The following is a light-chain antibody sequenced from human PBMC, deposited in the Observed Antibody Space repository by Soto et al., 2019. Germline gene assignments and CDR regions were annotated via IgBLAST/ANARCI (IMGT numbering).Light chain of an antibody. V-gene: IGKV3-20*01. J-gene: IGKJ2*01. Sequence: QSPGTLSLSPXXRATLSXXXXXXVDSTYLAWYKQKPGQAPRLFIYGLTRMAPGVPDRFSGSGSGTDFTLPISRLDPEDFPVYFCQQYRGSTLYSFGPGTKVDI. CDR1: XXVDSTY. CDR2: GLT. CDR3: QQYRGSTLYS.